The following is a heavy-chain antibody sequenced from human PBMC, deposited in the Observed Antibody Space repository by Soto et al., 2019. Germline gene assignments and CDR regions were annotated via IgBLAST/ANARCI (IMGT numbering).Heavy chain of an antibody. D-gene: IGHD1-1*01. CDR1: GYTFTSYG. V-gene: IGHV1-18*04. Sequence: ASVKVSCKASGYTFTSYGISWVRQAPGQGLEWMGWISAYNGNTNYAQKLQGRVTMTTDTSTSTAYMELRSLRSDDTAVYYCARDRTGTDWFDPWGQGPLVTVSS. CDR2: ISAYNGNT. CDR3: ARDRTGTDWFDP. J-gene: IGHJ5*02.